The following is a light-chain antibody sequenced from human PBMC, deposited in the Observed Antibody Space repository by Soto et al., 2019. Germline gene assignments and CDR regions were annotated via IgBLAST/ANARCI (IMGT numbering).Light chain of an antibody. CDR1: ETINGW. J-gene: IGKJ2*01. Sequence: DIQMTQSPSTLSAFVGDRVTITCRASETINGWLAWYQQKPGKAPKLLINQASTLESGVPSRFSGSGSGTEFTLTISGLQPDDFATYYCQQYNSYSSSTFGQGTKLAIK. CDR2: QAS. V-gene: IGKV1-5*03. CDR3: QQYNSYSSST.